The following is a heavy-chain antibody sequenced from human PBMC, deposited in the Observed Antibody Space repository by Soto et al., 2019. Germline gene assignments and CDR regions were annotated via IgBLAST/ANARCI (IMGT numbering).Heavy chain of an antibody. D-gene: IGHD4-17*01. J-gene: IGHJ4*02. Sequence: SETLSLTCAVSGGSISSGGYSWSWIRQPPGKGLEWIGYIYHSGSTYYNPSLKSRVTISVDRSKNQFSLKLSSVTAADTAVYYCARHPRPYGDPHFDYWGQGTLVNVSS. CDR2: IYHSGST. CDR3: ARHPRPYGDPHFDY. CDR1: GGSISSGGYS. V-gene: IGHV4-30-2*01.